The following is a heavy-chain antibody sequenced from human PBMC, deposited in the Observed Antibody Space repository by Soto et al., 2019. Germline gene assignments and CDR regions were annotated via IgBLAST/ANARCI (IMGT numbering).Heavy chain of an antibody. Sequence: SQTLSLTCAISGDSVSSNSAAWNWIRQSPSRGLEWLGRTYYRSKWYNDYAVSVKSRITINPDTSKNQCSLQLNSVTPEDTAVYYCARDEPPFSWQQLETGWFEPWGQGTLVTVSS. D-gene: IGHD6-13*01. CDR2: TYYRSKWYN. V-gene: IGHV6-1*01. J-gene: IGHJ5*02. CDR3: ARDEPPFSWQQLETGWFEP. CDR1: GDSVSSNSAA.